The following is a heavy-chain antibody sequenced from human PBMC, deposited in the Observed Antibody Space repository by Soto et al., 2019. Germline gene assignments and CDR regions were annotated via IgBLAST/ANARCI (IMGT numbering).Heavy chain of an antibody. Sequence: GGSLRLSSATSGFTFSNYGISWVRQAPEKGLEWVSSLSGSGGSTYYADSVKGRFTISRDNSKDTLYLQMNNLRAEDTAIFYCAKYARVRLTTGFDSWGQGTLVTVSS. CDR3: AKYARVRLTTGFDS. CDR2: LSGSGGST. CDR1: GFTFSNYG. D-gene: IGHD4-17*01. J-gene: IGHJ4*02. V-gene: IGHV3-23*01.